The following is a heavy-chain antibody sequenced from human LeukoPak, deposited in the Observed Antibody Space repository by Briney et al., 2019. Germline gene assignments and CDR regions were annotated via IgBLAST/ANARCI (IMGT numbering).Heavy chain of an antibody. CDR3: ARDRLWLDY. CDR1: GGSISSGGYY. V-gene: IGHV4-31*03. CDR2: IYYSGST. J-gene: IGHJ4*02. D-gene: IGHD2-21*01. Sequence: PSETLSLTCTVSGGSISSGGYYWSWIRQHPGKGLEWIGHIYYSGSTYHNLSLKSRVTISVDTSKNQFSLKLSSVTAADTAVYYCARDRLWLDYWGQGTLVTVSS.